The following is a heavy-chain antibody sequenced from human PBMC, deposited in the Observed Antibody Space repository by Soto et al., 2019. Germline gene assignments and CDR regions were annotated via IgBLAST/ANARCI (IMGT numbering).Heavy chain of an antibody. Sequence: PGGSLRLSCAASGFTFSSYWVHWVRQAPGKGLVWVSRINSDGSNTTYADSVKGRFTISRDNAKNTLYLQMNSLRAEDTAVYYCASGTSGWYLGWGRGTLVTVSS. CDR1: GFTFSSYW. CDR3: ASGTSGWYLG. V-gene: IGHV3-74*01. CDR2: INSDGSNT. D-gene: IGHD6-19*01. J-gene: IGHJ4*02.